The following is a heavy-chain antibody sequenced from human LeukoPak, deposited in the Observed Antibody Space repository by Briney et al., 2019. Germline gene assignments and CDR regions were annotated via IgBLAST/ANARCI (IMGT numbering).Heavy chain of an antibody. D-gene: IGHD3-10*01. V-gene: IGHV4-30-4*01. CDR2: IYYSGST. CDR1: GGSISSGDYY. CDR3: ARAGKPWGWFDP. Sequence: PSETLSPTCTVSGGSISSGDYYWSWIRQPPGKGLEWIGYIYYSGSTYYNPSLKSRVTISVDTSKNQFSLKLSSVTAADTAVYYCARAGKPWGWFDPWAREPWSPSPQ. J-gene: IGHJ5*02.